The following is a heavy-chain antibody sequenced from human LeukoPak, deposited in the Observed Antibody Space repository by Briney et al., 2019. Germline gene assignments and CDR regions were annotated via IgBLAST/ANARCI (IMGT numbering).Heavy chain of an antibody. CDR2: IYYSGST. J-gene: IGHJ5*02. D-gene: IGHD4/OR15-4a*01. Sequence: SETLSLTCTVSGGSISSYYWSWIRQPPGKGLEWIGYIYYSGSTNYNPSLKSRVTISVDTSKNQLSPKLSSVTAADTAVYYCARDITSGYGAFDPWGQGTLVTVSS. V-gene: IGHV4-59*01. CDR3: ARDITSGYGAFDP. CDR1: GGSISSYY.